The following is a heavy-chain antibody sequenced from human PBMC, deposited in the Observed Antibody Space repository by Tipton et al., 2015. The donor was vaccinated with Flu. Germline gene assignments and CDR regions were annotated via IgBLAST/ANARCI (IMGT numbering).Heavy chain of an antibody. J-gene: IGHJ4*02. CDR3: ARYGSYFEY. CDR2: IYYNGNT. CDR1: GGSISSYY. Sequence: TLSLTCTVSGGSISSYYWSWIRQPPGKGLERIGYIYYNGNTNYNPSLKSRVTISVDTSKNQFSLKVSSVTAADTAVYYCARYGSYFEYWGQGTLVTVSS. V-gene: IGHV4-59*01. D-gene: IGHD1-26*01.